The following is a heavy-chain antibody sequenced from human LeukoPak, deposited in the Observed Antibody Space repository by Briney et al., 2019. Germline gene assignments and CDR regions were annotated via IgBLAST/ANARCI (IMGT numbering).Heavy chain of an antibody. D-gene: IGHD3-22*01. V-gene: IGHV3-20*04. Sequence: GGSLRLSCAASGFTFGDYGMSWVRQAPGKGLEWVSGINWNGGSTGYADSVKGRFTISRDNAKNSLYLQMNSLRAEDTALYYCARDQSYYDSSGYYYPYWGQGTLVTVSS. J-gene: IGHJ4*02. CDR3: ARDQSYYDSSGYYYPY. CDR2: INWNGGST. CDR1: GFTFGDYG.